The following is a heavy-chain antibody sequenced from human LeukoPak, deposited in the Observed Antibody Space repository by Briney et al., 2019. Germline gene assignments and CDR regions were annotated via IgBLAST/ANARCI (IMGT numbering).Heavy chain of an antibody. CDR1: GFTFSSYP. V-gene: IGHV3-30-3*01. CDR2: IAYDGTNI. J-gene: IGHJ6*02. Sequence: GGSLRLSCAASGFTFSSYPMHWVRQAPGKGLEWVATIAYDGTNIFYADSVRGRFTISRDNSKSALFLEMNSLRGEDTAVYYCAREPYDISGYGMDVWGQGTMVTVSS. CDR3: AREPYDISGYGMDV. D-gene: IGHD3-22*01.